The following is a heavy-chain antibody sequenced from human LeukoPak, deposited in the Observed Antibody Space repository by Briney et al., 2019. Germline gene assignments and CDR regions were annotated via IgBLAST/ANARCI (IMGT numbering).Heavy chain of an antibody. Sequence: GGSLRLSCAASGFTFSDSYMSWIRQAPGKGLEWLSYISSSGGSTYYAVSVKGRFTISRDNAYNSLYLQMNSLRADDTAIYYCATGKRRYSNWGQGTLVTVSS. CDR2: ISSSGGST. D-gene: IGHD3-9*01. CDR3: ATGKRRYSN. J-gene: IGHJ4*02. V-gene: IGHV3-11*01. CDR1: GFTFSDSY.